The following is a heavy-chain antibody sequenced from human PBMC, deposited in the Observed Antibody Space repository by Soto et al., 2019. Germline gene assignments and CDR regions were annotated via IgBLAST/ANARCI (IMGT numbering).Heavy chain of an antibody. CDR1: GFTFSSYA. D-gene: IGHD6-13*01. J-gene: IGHJ6*02. CDR3: AKVESSSWYYYYYGMDA. CDR2: ISGSGGST. V-gene: IGHV3-23*01. Sequence: EVQLLESGGGLVQPGGSLRLSCAASGFTFSSYAMSWVRQAPGKGLEWVSAISGSGGSTYYADSVKGRFTISRDNSKNKLYLQMNSLRAEDTAVYYCAKVESSSWYYYYYGMDAWGQGTTVTVSS.